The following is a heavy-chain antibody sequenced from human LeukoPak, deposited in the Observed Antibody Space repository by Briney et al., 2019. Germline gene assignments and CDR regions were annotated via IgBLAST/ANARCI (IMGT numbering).Heavy chain of an antibody. CDR1: GGSISSYY. Sequence: SETLSLTCTVSGGSISSYYWSWIRQPPGKGLEWIGYIYTSGSTNYNPSLKSRVTISVDTSKNQFSLQLNSVTPEDTAVYYCARARSGSYPDLWGQGTLVTVSS. CDR2: IYTSGST. D-gene: IGHD1-26*01. J-gene: IGHJ5*02. V-gene: IGHV4-4*09. CDR3: ARARSGSYPDL.